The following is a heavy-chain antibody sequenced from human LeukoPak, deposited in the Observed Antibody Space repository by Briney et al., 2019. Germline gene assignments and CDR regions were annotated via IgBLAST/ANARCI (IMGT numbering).Heavy chain of an antibody. CDR1: GFTFSSYE. J-gene: IGHJ6*02. V-gene: IGHV3-48*03. Sequence: SGGSLRLSCAASGFTFSSYEMNWVRQAPGKGLEWVSYISSSGSTIYYADSVKGRFTISRDNAKNSLYLQMNSLRAEDTAVYYCARDPASGYDFWSGYYSYYYGMDVWGQGTTVTVSS. D-gene: IGHD3-3*01. CDR3: ARDPASGYDFWSGYYSYYYGMDV. CDR2: ISSSGSTI.